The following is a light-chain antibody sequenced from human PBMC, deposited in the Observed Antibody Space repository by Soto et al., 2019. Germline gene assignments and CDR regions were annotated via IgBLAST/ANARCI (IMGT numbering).Light chain of an antibody. J-gene: IGKJ5*01. CDR2: GAS. Sequence: ETWLTQSPGTLSLSPGERATLSCRASESVRTSLAWYQQKPGQAPSLLIYGASKRATGIPARLSGSWSGTEFTLTISSLEPEDFAVYFCQQHNNRPTFGQGTRLEIK. V-gene: IGKV3-11*01. CDR3: QQHNNRPT. CDR1: ESVRTS.